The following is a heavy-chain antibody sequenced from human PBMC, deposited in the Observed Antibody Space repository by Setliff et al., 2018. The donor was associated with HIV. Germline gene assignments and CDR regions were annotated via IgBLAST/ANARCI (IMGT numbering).Heavy chain of an antibody. D-gene: IGHD1-20*01. J-gene: IGHJ6*02. CDR2: INSDGSST. V-gene: IGHV3-74*01. CDR3: VRDITTCWDV. CDR1: GFIFSDYW. Sequence: LSLSCAASGFIFSDYWMHWVRQAPGKGLVWVSRINSDGSSTSYADSVKGRFTISRDNPKNMLYLQMNSLRGEDTAVYYCVRDITTCWDVWGQGTTVTVSS.